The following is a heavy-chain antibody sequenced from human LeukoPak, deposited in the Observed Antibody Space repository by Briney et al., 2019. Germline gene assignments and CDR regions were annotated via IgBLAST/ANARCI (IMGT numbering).Heavy chain of an antibody. Sequence: PSETLSLTCIVSGDSISSHYWSWIRQPPGKGLEWTGYICNSGSTNYNPSLRSRVTMSVDTSKNQFSLKLNSVTAADTAVCYCARDVGHHSGHFYFDYWGQGTLVTVSS. CDR2: ICNSGST. V-gene: IGHV4-59*11. D-gene: IGHD5-12*01. CDR1: GDSISSHY. CDR3: ARDVGHHSGHFYFDY. J-gene: IGHJ4*02.